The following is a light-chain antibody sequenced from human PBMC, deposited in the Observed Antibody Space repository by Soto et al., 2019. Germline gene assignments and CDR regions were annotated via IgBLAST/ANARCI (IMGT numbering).Light chain of an antibody. V-gene: IGKV3-20*01. Sequence: DIVLTQSPGTLSLSPGEKATLSCRASQSVSSTYLAWYQQKPGQAPRLLIYGASTRATGLPDRFSGSGSGTDFTLSISRLEPEDFAVYYCQQYGSSLITFGQGTRLEIK. CDR3: QQYGSSLIT. CDR1: QSVSSTY. J-gene: IGKJ5*01. CDR2: GAS.